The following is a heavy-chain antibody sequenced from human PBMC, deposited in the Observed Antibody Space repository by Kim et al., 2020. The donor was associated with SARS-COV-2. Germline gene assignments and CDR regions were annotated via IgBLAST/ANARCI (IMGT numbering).Heavy chain of an antibody. V-gene: IGHV3-7*03. Sequence: GGSLRLSCAASGFIFSRYWMSWVRQAPGKGLEWVAHLSEDGSKQYYVDSVKGRFTISGDNAKNSVYLQMNSLRDEDTAVYYCVRDGYSGYDRAFDIWGQGTLVSVSS. CDR2: LSEDGSKQ. J-gene: IGHJ3*02. D-gene: IGHD5-12*01. CDR3: VRDGYSGYDRAFDI. CDR1: GFIFSRYW.